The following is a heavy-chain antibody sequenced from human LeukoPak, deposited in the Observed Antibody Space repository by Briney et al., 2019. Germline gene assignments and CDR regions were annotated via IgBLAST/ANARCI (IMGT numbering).Heavy chain of an antibody. CDR2: FYYTGTT. CDR3: ASKSTDHGELRFDY. J-gene: IGHJ4*02. D-gene: IGHD4-17*01. CDR1: GDSTNTYF. V-gene: IGHV4-59*01. Sequence: SETLSLTCTISGDSTNTYFWGWIRQPPGKGLEWIGYFYYTGTTNYNPSLKSRVTISVDTSKNQFSLKVNSVTAADTGVYYCASKSTDHGELRFDYWGQGTLVTVSS.